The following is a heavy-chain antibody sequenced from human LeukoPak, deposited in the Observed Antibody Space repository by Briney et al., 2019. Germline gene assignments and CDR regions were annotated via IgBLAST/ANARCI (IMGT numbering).Heavy chain of an antibody. J-gene: IGHJ4*02. CDR1: GFTFSSYA. D-gene: IGHD4-17*01. CDR3: AKATTVTTGLFDY. Sequence: GGSLRLSCAASGFTFSSYAMSWVRQAPGKGLEWVSAISGSGGSTYYADSVKGRFTISRDNSKNSLYLQMNSLRAEDTALYYCAKATTVTTGLFDYWGQGTLVTVSS. CDR2: ISGSGGST. V-gene: IGHV3-23*01.